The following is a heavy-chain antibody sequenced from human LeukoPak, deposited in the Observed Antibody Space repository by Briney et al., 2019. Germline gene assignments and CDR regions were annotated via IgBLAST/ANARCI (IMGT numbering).Heavy chain of an antibody. D-gene: IGHD6-19*01. CDR3: VRSSGWPGY. CDR2: INSDGSNI. Sequence: GGSLRLSCAASGFTLSSYWMHWVRQAPGEGLVWVSRINSDGSNINYADSVKGRFTISRDNAKDTLYLQMNSLRVEDTAVYYCVRSSGWPGYWGQGTMVTVSS. V-gene: IGHV3-74*01. J-gene: IGHJ4*02. CDR1: GFTLSSYW.